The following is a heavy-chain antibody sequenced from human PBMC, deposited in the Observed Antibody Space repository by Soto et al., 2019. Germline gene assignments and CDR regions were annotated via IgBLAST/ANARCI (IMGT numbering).Heavy chain of an antibody. CDR2: LDYSGTT. Sequence: QVQLQESGPGLVKPSQTLSLTCTVSGGSISSGGYYWYWIRQHPGKGLEGIGYLDYSGTTYYNPSLKSRVTISVDTSKNQFSLKLSSVTAADTAVYYCAASCVACGGFNYYGMDVWGQGTTVTVSS. CDR3: AASCVACGGFNYYGMDV. CDR1: GGSISSGGYY. J-gene: IGHJ6*02. D-gene: IGHD2-21*01. V-gene: IGHV4-31*03.